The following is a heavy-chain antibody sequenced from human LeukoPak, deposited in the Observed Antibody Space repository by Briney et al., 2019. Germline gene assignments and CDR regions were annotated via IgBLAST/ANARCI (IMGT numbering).Heavy chain of an antibody. CDR1: GFTFRNYW. J-gene: IGHJ4*02. Sequence: GGSLRLSCAASGFTFRNYWMSWVRQVPGTGLEWVANIKQDGSDRNYVTSVRGRFTISRDNAESSLYLQMNSLRAEDTAVYYCAKDLAGYDYGRDYWGQGTLVTVSS. CDR3: AKDLAGYDYGRDY. D-gene: IGHD5-12*01. V-gene: IGHV3-7*03. CDR2: IKQDGSDR.